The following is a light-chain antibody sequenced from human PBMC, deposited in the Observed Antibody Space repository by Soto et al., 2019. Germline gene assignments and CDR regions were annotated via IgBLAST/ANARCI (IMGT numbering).Light chain of an antibody. V-gene: IGKV3-15*01. J-gene: IGKJ5*01. Sequence: EIVMTHSQATLSVSPCERATLSFSASENIYTNLAWYQQKPGQAPRLLFYGASTRATGLPARFSGTGSGTEFTLTINSLQAEDSAVYYCQQYYNWPRTFGQGTRLEIK. CDR1: ENIYTN. CDR2: GAS. CDR3: QQYYNWPRT.